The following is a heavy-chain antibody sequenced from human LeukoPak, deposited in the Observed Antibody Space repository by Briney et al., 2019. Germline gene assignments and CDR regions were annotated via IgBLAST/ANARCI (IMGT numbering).Heavy chain of an antibody. D-gene: IGHD3-10*01. J-gene: IGHJ5*02. CDR2: IYHSGST. CDR3: ARDCSAAYYYGSGYNWFDP. V-gene: IGHV4-38-2*02. CDR1: GYSISSGYY. Sequence: SETLSLTCAVSGYSISSGYYWGWIRQPPGKGLEWIGSIYHSGSTYYNPSLKSRVTMSVDTSKNQFSLKLSSVTAADTAVYYCARDCSAAYYYGSGYNWFDPWGQGTLVTVSS.